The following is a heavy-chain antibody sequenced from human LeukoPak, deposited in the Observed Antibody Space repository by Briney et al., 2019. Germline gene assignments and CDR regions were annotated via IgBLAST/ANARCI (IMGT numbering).Heavy chain of an antibody. CDR1: GGSISSSSYY. CDR3: ARDRRDGHQVFFDY. V-gene: IGHV4-39*07. D-gene: IGHD5-24*01. CDR2: IYYSGST. Sequence: SETLSLTCTVSGGSISSSSYYWGWIRQPPGKGLEWIGSIYYSGSTYYNPSLKSRVTISVDTSKNQFSLKLSSVTAADTAVYYCARDRRDGHQVFFDYWGQGTLVTVSS. J-gene: IGHJ4*02.